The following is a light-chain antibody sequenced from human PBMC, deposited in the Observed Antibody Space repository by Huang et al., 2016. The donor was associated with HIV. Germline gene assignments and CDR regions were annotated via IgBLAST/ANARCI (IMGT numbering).Light chain of an antibody. CDR3: QQRGAWPLT. Sequence: DIVLTQPPATLSLSPGQRATLSCRASQNINNYLVWYQQKPGHAPRLLIYDSFNRATGIPARFSGSGSGTYFTLTINTLEPEDFAVYYCQQRGAWPLTFGGGTKVEIK. V-gene: IGKV3-11*01. J-gene: IGKJ4*01. CDR2: DSF. CDR1: QNINNY.